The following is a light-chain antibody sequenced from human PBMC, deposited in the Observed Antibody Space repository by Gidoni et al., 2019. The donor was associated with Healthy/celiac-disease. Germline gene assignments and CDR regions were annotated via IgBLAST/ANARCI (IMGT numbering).Light chain of an antibody. V-gene: IGKV1-9*01. CDR1: QGISSY. CDR2: AAS. J-gene: IGKJ4*01. CDR3: QQLNS. Sequence: DIQLTQSPSFLSASVGDRVTITCRASQGISSYLAWYQQKPGKAPKLLIYAASTLQSGVPSRFSGSGSGTEFTLTISSLQPEDFATYYCQQLNSFXXXTKXEIK.